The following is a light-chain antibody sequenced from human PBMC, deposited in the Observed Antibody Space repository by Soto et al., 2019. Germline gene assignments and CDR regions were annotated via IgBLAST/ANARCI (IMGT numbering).Light chain of an antibody. CDR3: SSFASSATLV. V-gene: IGLV2-18*02. J-gene: IGLJ7*01. Sequence: QSALTQPPSVSGSPGQSVTISCTGTSSDIGYHNRVSWYQQPPGTAPKLMIYEVSTRYSGVPDRFSGSKSGNTASLTISGLQAEDEADYYCSSFASSATLVXGGGTQLTVL. CDR1: SSDIGYHNR. CDR2: EVS.